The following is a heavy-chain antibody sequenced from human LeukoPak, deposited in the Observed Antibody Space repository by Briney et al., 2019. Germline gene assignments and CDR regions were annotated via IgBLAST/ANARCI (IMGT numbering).Heavy chain of an antibody. CDR1: GFTFTDFG. D-gene: IGHD4-17*01. V-gene: IGHV3-30*02. J-gene: IGHJ4*02. CDR3: AKDRDDYGDDC. Sequence: PGGSLRLSCAASGFTFTDFGMHWVRQAPGKGLDWVSHIRRDGRSKFYAESVKGRFTISRDNSENTLYLQMNSLRAEDTAVYYCAKDRDDYGDDCWGQGILVTVST. CDR2: IRRDGRSK.